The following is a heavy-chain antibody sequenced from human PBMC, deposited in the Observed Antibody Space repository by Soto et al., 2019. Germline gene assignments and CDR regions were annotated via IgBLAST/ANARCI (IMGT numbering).Heavy chain of an antibody. CDR3: ARDGSTLGYYGMDV. Sequence: PGGSLKLSCPASEFTFSSYAMHWVPQLPGKGLEWVAVISYDGSNKYYADSVKGRFTISRDNSKNTLYLQMNSLRAEDTAVYYCARDGSTLGYYGMDVWGQGTTVTVSS. CDR2: ISYDGSNK. D-gene: IGHD3-16*01. J-gene: IGHJ6*02. CDR1: EFTFSSYA. V-gene: IGHV3-30-3*01.